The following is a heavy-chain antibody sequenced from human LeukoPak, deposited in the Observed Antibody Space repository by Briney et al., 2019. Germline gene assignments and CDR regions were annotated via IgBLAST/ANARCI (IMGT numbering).Heavy chain of an antibody. D-gene: IGHD2-2*03. J-gene: IGHJ4*02. CDR2: VYYTGST. V-gene: IGHV4-59*11. Sequence: PSETLSLTCSVSGGSIESHYWVWIRQPPGKGLQWIGHVYYTGSTKINPSVASRLTISLDTSKKQFSLKLKSVTAADTAVYYCAGTAHSGYGYGYGYWGQGTLVTVSS. CDR1: GGSIESHY. CDR3: AGTAHSGYGYGYGY.